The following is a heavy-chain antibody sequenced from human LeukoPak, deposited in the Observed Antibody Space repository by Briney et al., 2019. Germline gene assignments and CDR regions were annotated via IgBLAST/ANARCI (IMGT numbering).Heavy chain of an antibody. D-gene: IGHD3-9*01. V-gene: IGHV3-21*01. Sequence: GGYLRLSCAASGFTFTSYSMNWVRQAPGKGLEWVSSISSSSSYIYYADSVKGRFTISRDNAKNSLYLQMSSLRAEDTAIYYCARLYDILTGAFDYWGQGNLVTVSS. CDR2: ISSSSSYI. J-gene: IGHJ4*02. CDR1: GFTFTSYS. CDR3: ARLYDILTGAFDY.